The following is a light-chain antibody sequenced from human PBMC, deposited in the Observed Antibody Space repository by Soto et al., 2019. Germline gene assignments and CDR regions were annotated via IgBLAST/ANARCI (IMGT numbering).Light chain of an antibody. V-gene: IGKV3-20*01. CDR1: QSLSSSY. Sequence: EIVLTQSPGTLSLSPGERATLSCRASQSLSSSYLAWYQQKPGQAPRLLIYGASTRATGIPVRFSGSGSGTDFTLTISTLEPEDFAVYYCQQYAIFPWGNTFGGGTKVEIK. J-gene: IGKJ4*01. CDR3: QQYAIFPWGNT. CDR2: GAS.